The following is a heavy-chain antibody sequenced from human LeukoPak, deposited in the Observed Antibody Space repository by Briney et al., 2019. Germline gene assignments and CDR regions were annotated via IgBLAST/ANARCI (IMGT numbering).Heavy chain of an antibody. Sequence: SETLSLTCTVSGASISSGGYYWSWIRQHPGKGLEWIGYIYYSGSTYYNPSLKSRVTISVDTSKNQFSLKLSSVTAADTAVYYCARSEVGATQIEYDYWGQGTLVTVSS. D-gene: IGHD1-26*01. J-gene: IGHJ4*02. CDR1: GASISSGGYY. CDR2: IYYSGST. CDR3: ARSEVGATQIEYDY. V-gene: IGHV4-31*03.